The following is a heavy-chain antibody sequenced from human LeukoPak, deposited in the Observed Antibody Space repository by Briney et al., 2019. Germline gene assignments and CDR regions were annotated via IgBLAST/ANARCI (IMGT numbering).Heavy chain of an antibody. CDR1: GFTVSSNY. V-gene: IGHV3-53*01. D-gene: IGHD1-26*01. J-gene: IGHJ4*02. Sequence: PGGSLRLSCAASGFTVSSNYMSWVRQAPGKGLEWVSVIYSGGSTYYADSVKGRFTISRDNSKNTLYLQMNSLRVEDTAVYYCAREVMGSYYFDYWGQGTLVTVSS. CDR3: AREVMGSYYFDY. CDR2: IYSGGST.